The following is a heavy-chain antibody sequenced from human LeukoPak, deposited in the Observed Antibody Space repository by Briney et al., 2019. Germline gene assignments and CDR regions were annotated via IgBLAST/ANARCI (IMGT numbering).Heavy chain of an antibody. Sequence: GGSLRLPCAASGFTFSDYYMSWIRQAPGKGLEWVSYISSSGSTIFYADSVKGRFTISRDNAKNSLYLQMNSLRAEDTAVYYCARDSQRAYSSSWDYYGMDVWGQGTTVTVSS. CDR2: ISSSGSTI. D-gene: IGHD6-13*01. J-gene: IGHJ6*02. CDR1: GFTFSDYY. V-gene: IGHV3-11*01. CDR3: ARDSQRAYSSSWDYYGMDV.